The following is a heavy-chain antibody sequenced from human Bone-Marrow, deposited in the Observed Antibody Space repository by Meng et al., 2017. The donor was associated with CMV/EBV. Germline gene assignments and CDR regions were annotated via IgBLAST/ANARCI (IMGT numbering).Heavy chain of an antibody. CDR1: GFTFSSYT. CDR2: MSFDGSNK. J-gene: IGHJ4*02. V-gene: IGHV3-30*04. CDR3: ARAPDFPYYFDY. Sequence: GGSLRLSCTASGFTFSSYTMHWVRQAPGKGLEWVAVMSFDGSNKYYADSVRGRFTISRDSSKNTLYLQMNSLRPEDRAVYYCARAPDFPYYFDYLGQGTLVTVSS.